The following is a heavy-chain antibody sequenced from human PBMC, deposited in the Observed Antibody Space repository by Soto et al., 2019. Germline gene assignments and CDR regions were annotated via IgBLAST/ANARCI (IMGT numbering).Heavy chain of an antibody. V-gene: IGHV3-33*01. CDR3: ARNKGGYDVIDY. CDR1: GFTFSSYG. J-gene: IGHJ4*02. CDR2: IWYDGSNK. Sequence: HVQLVESGGGVVQPGRSLRLSCAASGFTFSSYGMHWVRQAPGKGLEWVAVIWYDGSNKYYADSVKGRFTISRDNSKNTLYLQMNSLRAEDTAVYYCARNKGGYDVIDYWGQGTLVTVSS. D-gene: IGHD5-12*01.